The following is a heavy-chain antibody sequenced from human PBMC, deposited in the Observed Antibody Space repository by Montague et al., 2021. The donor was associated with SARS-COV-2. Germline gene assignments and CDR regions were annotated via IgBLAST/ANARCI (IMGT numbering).Heavy chain of an antibody. Sequence: CAISGDSVSRNSAAWNWIRQSPSRRLEWLGRTYYRFKWYNDYAVSVKSRITINPDTSKNQISLQLNSVTPEDTAVYYCARTSASSDYWGKGTLVTVSS. CDR2: TYYRFKWYN. J-gene: IGHJ4*02. CDR3: ARTSASSDY. V-gene: IGHV6-1*01. D-gene: IGHD1-26*01. CDR1: GDSVSRNSAA.